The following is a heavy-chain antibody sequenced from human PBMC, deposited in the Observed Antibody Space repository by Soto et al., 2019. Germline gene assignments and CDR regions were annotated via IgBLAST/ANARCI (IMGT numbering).Heavy chain of an antibody. D-gene: IGHD3-3*01. J-gene: IGHJ6*02. CDR1: GGSISSGGYY. V-gene: IGHV4-31*03. CDR2: IYYSGST. CDR3: SREGKSDPQFFPGHYYYYGMDV. Sequence: PSETLSLTCTVSGGSISSGGYYWSWIRQHPGKGLEWIGYIYYSGSTYYNPSLKSRVTISVDTSKNHFSLNLSSVTAADTAVYYCSREGKSDPQFFPGHYYYYGMDVWGQGTTVTVSS.